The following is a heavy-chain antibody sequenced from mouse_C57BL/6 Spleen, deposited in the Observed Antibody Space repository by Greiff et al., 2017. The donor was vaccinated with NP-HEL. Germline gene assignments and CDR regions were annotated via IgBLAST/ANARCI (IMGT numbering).Heavy chain of an antibody. J-gene: IGHJ3*01. Sequence: QVQLQQSGAELVRPGASVTLSCKASGYTFTDYEMHWVKQTPVHGLEWIGAIAPETGGTAYNQKFKGKAILTADKSSSTAYMELRSLTSEDSAVYYCTRGDYGSPFAYWGQGTLVTVSA. D-gene: IGHD1-1*01. V-gene: IGHV1-15*01. CDR1: GYTFTDYE. CDR2: IAPETGGT. CDR3: TRGDYGSPFAY.